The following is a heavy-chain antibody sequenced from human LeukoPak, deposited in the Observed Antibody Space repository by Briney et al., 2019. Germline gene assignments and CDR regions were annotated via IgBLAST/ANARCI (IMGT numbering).Heavy chain of an antibody. J-gene: IGHJ4*02. CDR1: GFIFSTYA. Sequence: PRGSLRLSCATSGFIFSTYALSWVRQAPGEGLEWVANINQGGSETYYVDSVKGRFTISRDNAKNSLYLQMNSLRAEDTAVYYCARHGAYAFDYWGQGTLVTVSS. V-gene: IGHV3-7*01. D-gene: IGHD4-17*01. CDR3: ARHGAYAFDY. CDR2: INQGGSET.